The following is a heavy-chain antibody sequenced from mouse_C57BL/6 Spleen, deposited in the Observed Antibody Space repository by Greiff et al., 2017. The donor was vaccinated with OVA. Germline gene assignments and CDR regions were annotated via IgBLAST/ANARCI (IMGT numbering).Heavy chain of an antibody. J-gene: IGHJ4*01. Sequence: LVESGPELVKPGASVKISCKASGYSFTDYNMNWVKQSNGKSLEWIGVINPNYGTTSYNQKFKGKATLTVDQSSSTAYMQLNSLTSEDSAVYYCAREGYYYGSSYDYAMDYWGQGTSVTVSS. CDR2: INPNYGTT. CDR1: GYSFTDYN. D-gene: IGHD1-1*01. V-gene: IGHV1-39*01. CDR3: AREGYYYGSSYDYAMDY.